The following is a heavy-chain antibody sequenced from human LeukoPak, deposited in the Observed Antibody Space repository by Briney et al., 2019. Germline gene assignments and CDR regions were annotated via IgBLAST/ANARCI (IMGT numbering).Heavy chain of an antibody. D-gene: IGHD3-16*01. V-gene: IGHV3-7*01. CDR3: ARPFWGDY. CDR1: GFTFSNYW. Sequence: QPGGSLRLSCAASGFTFSNYWMSWVRQAPGKGLEWVANIKQDGSQKYYVDSVKGRFTISRDNAKNSLYLQMSSLRAEDTAVYYCARPFWGDYWGQGTLVTVSS. CDR2: IKQDGSQK. J-gene: IGHJ4*02.